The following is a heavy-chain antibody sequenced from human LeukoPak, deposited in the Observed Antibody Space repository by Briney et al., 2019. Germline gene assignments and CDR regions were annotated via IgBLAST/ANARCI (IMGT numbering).Heavy chain of an antibody. J-gene: IGHJ3*02. Sequence: GGSLRLSCAASGFTFSIYAMHWVRQAPGKGLEWVAVISYDGSNKYYADSVKGRFTISRDNSKNTLYLQMNSLRAEDTAVYYCAAATEGPHTMITFGGVIARGAFDIWGQGTMVTVSS. CDR1: GFTFSIYA. V-gene: IGHV3-30-3*01. CDR3: AAATEGPHTMITFGGVIARGAFDI. D-gene: IGHD3-16*02. CDR2: ISYDGSNK.